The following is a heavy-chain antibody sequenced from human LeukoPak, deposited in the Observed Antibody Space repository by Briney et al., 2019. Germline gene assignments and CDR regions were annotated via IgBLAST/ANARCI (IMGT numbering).Heavy chain of an antibody. CDR1: GYTFTSYD. CDR3: AGAARRGVTYYYDSSGYYL. D-gene: IGHD3-22*01. J-gene: IGHJ5*02. Sequence: GASVKVSCKASGYTFTSYDINWVRQATGQGLEWMGWMNPNSGNTGYAQKFQGRVTITRNTSISTAYMELSSLRSEDTAVYYCAGAARRGVTYYYDSSGYYLWGQGTLVTVSS. CDR2: MNPNSGNT. V-gene: IGHV1-8*03.